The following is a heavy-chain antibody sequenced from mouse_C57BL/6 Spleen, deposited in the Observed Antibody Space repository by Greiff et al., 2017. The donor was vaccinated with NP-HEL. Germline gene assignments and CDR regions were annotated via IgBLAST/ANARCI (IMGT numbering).Heavy chain of an antibody. J-gene: IGHJ4*01. CDR1: GYTFTSYW. CDR2: IDPSDSET. CDR3: AREDDYDDGYAMDY. V-gene: IGHV1-52*01. D-gene: IGHD2-4*01. Sequence: QVQLQQPGAELVRPGSSVKLSCKASGYTFTSYWMHWVKQRPIQGLEWIGNIDPSDSETHYNQKFKDKATLTVDKSSSTAYMQLSSLTSEDSAVYYCAREDDYDDGYAMDYWGQGTSVTVSS.